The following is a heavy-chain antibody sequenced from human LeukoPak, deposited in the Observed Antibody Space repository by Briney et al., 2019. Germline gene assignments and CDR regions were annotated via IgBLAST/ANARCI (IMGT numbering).Heavy chain of an antibody. CDR1: GFTFSSHG. CDR2: TAYDGSTK. D-gene: IGHD3-10*01. J-gene: IGHJ4*02. V-gene: IGHV3-30*18. Sequence: HPGRSLRLSCAASGFTFSSHGMHWVRQAPGKGLEWVAVTAYDGSTKYYADSAKGRFNISRDNSKNTLYLQMNSLRVDDTAVYYCAKDATLFGDQYFDYWGQGTLVIVSS. CDR3: AKDATLFGDQYFDY.